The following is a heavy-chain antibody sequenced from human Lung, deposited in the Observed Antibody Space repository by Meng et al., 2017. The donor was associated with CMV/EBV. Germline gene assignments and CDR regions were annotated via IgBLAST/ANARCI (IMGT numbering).Heavy chain of an antibody. V-gene: IGHV3-48*03. CDR3: ARQLADTLLAHYYYYGMDV. J-gene: IGHJ6*02. D-gene: IGHD5-18*01. CDR1: GFTFSSYE. Sequence: SLKISXAASGFTFSSYEMNWVRQAPGKGLEWISYISSSGSTIYYADSVKGRFTISRDYAKNSLYLQMNSLRAEDTAVYYCARQLADTLLAHYYYYGMDVWGQGTTVAVSS. CDR2: ISSSGSTI.